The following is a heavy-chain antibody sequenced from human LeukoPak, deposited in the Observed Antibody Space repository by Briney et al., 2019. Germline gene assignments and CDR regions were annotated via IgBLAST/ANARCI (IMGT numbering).Heavy chain of an antibody. J-gene: IGHJ3*02. CDR3: ARGSGRWAFDI. CDR2: INHSGST. Sequence: SETLSLTCAVYGGSFSGYSWSWIRQPPGKGLEWIGEINHSGSTNYNPSLKSRVTISVDTSKNQFSLKLSSVTAADTAVYYCARGSGRWAFDIWGQGTMVTVSS. D-gene: IGHD3-10*01. V-gene: IGHV4-34*01. CDR1: GGSFSGYS.